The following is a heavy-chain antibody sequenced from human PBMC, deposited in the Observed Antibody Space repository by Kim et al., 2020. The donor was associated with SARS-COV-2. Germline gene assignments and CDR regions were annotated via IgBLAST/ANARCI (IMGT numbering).Heavy chain of an antibody. CDR2: IWYDGSNK. D-gene: IGHD6-13*01. J-gene: IGHJ6*02. Sequence: GGSLRLSCAASGFTFSSYGMHWVRQAPGKGLEWVAVIWYDGSNKYYADSVKGRFTISRDNSKNTLYLQMNSLRAEDTAVYYCAREGVEQPRQYNYYYYGIDFWGQGTTVTVSS. V-gene: IGHV3-33*01. CDR3: AREGVEQPRQYNYYYYGIDF. CDR1: GFTFSSYG.